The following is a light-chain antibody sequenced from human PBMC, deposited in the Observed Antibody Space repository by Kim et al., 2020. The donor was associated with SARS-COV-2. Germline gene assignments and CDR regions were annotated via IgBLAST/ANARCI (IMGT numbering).Light chain of an antibody. CDR3: QQYGSSPT. Sequence: EIVLTQSPGTLSLSPGERATLSCRASQSVSSSYLAWYQQKPGQAPRLRIYGASSRATGIPDRFSGSGSGTDFTLTISRLEPEDFAVYYCQQYGSSPTFGGGTKVDIK. J-gene: IGKJ4*01. CDR2: GAS. CDR1: QSVSSSY. V-gene: IGKV3-20*01.